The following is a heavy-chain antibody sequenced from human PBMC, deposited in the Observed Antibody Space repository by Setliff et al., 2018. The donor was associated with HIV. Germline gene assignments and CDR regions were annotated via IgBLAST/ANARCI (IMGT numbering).Heavy chain of an antibody. D-gene: IGHD6-13*01. CDR1: GYSFISYG. CDR3: ARWAAAGTGWFDP. J-gene: IGHJ5*02. V-gene: IGHV1-18*01. Sequence: GASVKVSCKAFGYSFISYGISWVRQAPGQGLEWMGWISDHNGNTNYAQKVQGRVTMTTDTSTSTAYMELRSLRSHDTAVYYCARWAAAGTGWFDPWGQGTLVTVSS. CDR2: ISDHNGNT.